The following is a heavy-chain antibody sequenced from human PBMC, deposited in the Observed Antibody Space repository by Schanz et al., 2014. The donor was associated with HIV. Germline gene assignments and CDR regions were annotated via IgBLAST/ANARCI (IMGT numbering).Heavy chain of an antibody. V-gene: IGHV1-69*06. D-gene: IGHD6-6*01. J-gene: IGHJ6*02. Sequence: QVQLVQSGAEVKKPGSSVKVSCKASGGTFSSYSISWVRQAPGQGLEWMGGIIPIFNTANYAQKFQGRVTITADKSTNTAYMELSSLRYDDTAVYYCAREPSFSGLDVWGQGTTVIVSS. CDR3: AREPSFSGLDV. CDR2: IIPIFNTA. CDR1: GGTFSSYS.